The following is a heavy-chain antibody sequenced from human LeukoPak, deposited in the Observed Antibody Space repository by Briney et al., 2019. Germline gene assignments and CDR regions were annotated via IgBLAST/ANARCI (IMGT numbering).Heavy chain of an antibody. D-gene: IGHD2-15*01. V-gene: IGHV3-7*01. Sequence: GGSLRLSCAASGFTFSRYWMDWVRQAPGKGLEWVASINQDGSEKYSVDSVKGRSTISRDNAKNSLYLQMNSLRAEDTAVYYCARDPLNCSGGSCYYFDYWGQGTLVTVAS. CDR1: GFTFSRYW. CDR3: ARDPLNCSGGSCYYFDY. J-gene: IGHJ4*02. CDR2: INQDGSEK.